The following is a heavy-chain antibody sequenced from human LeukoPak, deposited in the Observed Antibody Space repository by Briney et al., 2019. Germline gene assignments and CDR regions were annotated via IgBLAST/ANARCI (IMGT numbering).Heavy chain of an antibody. V-gene: IGHV3-30*02. CDR2: IRYDGSNK. D-gene: IGHD3-22*01. J-gene: IGHJ3*02. CDR3: AKDTTMIVALGAFDI. Sequence: QPGGSLRLSCAASGFTFSSYGMHWVRQAPGKGLEWVAFIRYDGSNKYYADSVKGRFTISRDNSKNTLYLQMNSLRAEDTAVYYCAKDTTMIVALGAFDIWGQGTMVTVSS. CDR1: GFTFSSYG.